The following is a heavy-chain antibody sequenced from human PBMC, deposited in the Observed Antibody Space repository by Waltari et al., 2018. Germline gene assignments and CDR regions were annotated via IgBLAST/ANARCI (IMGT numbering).Heavy chain of an antibody. J-gene: IGHJ6*02. D-gene: IGHD3-3*01. Sequence: QVQLQESGPGLVKPSETLSLTCTVSGGSISSYYWSWIRQPPGKGLEWIGYIYYSGSTNYNPSLKSRVTIAVDTSKNQFSLKLSSVTAADTAVYYCARGTTIFGVVNYGMDVWGQGTTVTVSS. CDR2: IYYSGST. CDR3: ARGTTIFGVVNYGMDV. V-gene: IGHV4-59*01. CDR1: GGSISSYY.